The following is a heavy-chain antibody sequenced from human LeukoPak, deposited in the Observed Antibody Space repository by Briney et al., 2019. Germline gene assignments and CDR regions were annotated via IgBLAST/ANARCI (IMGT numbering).Heavy chain of an antibody. Sequence: GGSLRLSCSASGFTFSSYAMLCVRQAPGKGLECVSAISSGGSTHYADSVKGRFTISRDDSENTLYLQMTSLRTEDTAVYYCAMNWNCDYWGQGTLVTVSS. CDR2: ISSGGST. CDR1: GFTFSSYA. V-gene: IGHV3-64D*09. CDR3: AMNWNCDY. D-gene: IGHD1-1*01. J-gene: IGHJ4*02.